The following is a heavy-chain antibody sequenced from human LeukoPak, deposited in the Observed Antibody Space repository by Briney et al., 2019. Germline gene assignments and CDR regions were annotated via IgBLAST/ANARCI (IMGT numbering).Heavy chain of an antibody. J-gene: IGHJ6*04. Sequence: GGSLRLSCAASGFTFSSYEMNWVRQAPGKGLEWVANIKQGGSEDYYLDSVKGRFTISRDDARNSLYLQMNSLRAEDTAVYYCAELGITMIGGVWGKGTTVTISS. CDR1: GFTFSSYE. CDR3: AELGITMIGGV. V-gene: IGHV3-7*01. CDR2: IKQGGSED. D-gene: IGHD3-10*02.